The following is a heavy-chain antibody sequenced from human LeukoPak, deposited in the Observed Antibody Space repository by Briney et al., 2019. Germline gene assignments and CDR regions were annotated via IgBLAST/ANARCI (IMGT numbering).Heavy chain of an antibody. CDR3: ARGGMVYAIV. CDR2: IYYSGST. CDR1: GYSISSGYY. J-gene: IGHJ4*02. D-gene: IGHD2-8*01. V-gene: IGHV4-61*01. Sequence: PSETLSLTCAVSGYSISSGYYWGWIRQPPGKGLEWIGYIYYSGSTNYNPSLKSRVTISVDTSKNQFSLKLSSVTAADTAVYYCARGGMVYAIVWGQGTLVTVSS.